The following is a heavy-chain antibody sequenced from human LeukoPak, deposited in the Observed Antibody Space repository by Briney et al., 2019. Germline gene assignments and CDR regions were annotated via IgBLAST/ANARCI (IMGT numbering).Heavy chain of an antibody. V-gene: IGHV4-39*07. CDR3: VTQGEVGTTTSAEYFQH. J-gene: IGHJ1*01. CDR2: IYYSGST. Sequence: PSETLSLTCTVSGGSISNISYYWGWIRQPPGEGLEWIGSIYYSGSTYYNPSLKSRVIISLDTSQNQFSLKLSSVTAADTAVFFCVTQGEVGTTTSAEYFQHWGQGSLVTVSS. D-gene: IGHD1-26*01. CDR1: GGSISNISYY.